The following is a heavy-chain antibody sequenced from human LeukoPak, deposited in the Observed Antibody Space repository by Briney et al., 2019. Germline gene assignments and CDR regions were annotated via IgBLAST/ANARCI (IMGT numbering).Heavy chain of an antibody. CDR3: ARVIYSGWEGELSD. D-gene: IGHD6-19*01. V-gene: IGHV3-74*01. Sequence: PGGSLRLSCAASGFTFGGYWMHWVRQAPGKGLVWVSRISSDGSTTSYADSVMGRFTISRDNAKNTLYLQMNSLRAEDTAVYYCARVIYSGWEGELSDWGQGTLVTVSS. CDR1: GFTFGGYW. J-gene: IGHJ4*02. CDR2: ISSDGSTT.